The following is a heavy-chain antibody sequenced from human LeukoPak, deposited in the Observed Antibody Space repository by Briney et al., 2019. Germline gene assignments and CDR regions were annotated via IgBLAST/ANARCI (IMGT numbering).Heavy chain of an antibody. V-gene: IGHV3-21*01. Sequence: GGALTLSCAASGFTFSDYSMNWVRQAPGKGLEWVASISGGASYIYYADSVKGRFTISRDNAKTSLYLQMNSLRAEDTAVYYCARMAVATGADFDIWGQGTMVTVSS. CDR2: ISGGASYI. CDR3: ARMAVATGADFDI. J-gene: IGHJ3*02. D-gene: IGHD5-12*01. CDR1: GFTFSDYS.